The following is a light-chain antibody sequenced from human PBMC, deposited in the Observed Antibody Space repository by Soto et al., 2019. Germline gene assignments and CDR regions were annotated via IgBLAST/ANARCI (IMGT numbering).Light chain of an antibody. Sequence: QSALAQPPSASGTPGQRVTIACSGGSSNIGRNAVNWYQQLPGTAPKLLIYTNDRRPSGVPDRISGSKSGTSASLAISGLQSEDEADYYCGAWDDTLNGPLFGGGTKVTVL. V-gene: IGLV1-44*01. CDR2: TND. J-gene: IGLJ3*02. CDR1: SSNIGRNA. CDR3: GAWDDTLNGPL.